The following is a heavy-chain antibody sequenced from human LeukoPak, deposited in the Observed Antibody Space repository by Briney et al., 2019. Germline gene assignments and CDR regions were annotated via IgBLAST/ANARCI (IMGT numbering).Heavy chain of an antibody. CDR3: ARAGKTYYYGTSVYYH. Sequence: SVKVSCKASGGTFSSYAISWVRQAPGQGLEWMGGIIPIFGTANYAQKFQGRVTITADESTSTAYMELSSLRSEDTAVYYCARAGKTYYYGTSVYYHWGQGTLVTVSS. CDR2: IIPIFGTA. D-gene: IGHD3-22*01. CDR1: GGTFSSYA. J-gene: IGHJ5*02. V-gene: IGHV1-69*13.